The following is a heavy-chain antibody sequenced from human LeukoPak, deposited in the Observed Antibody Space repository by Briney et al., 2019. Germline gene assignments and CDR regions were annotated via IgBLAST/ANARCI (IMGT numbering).Heavy chain of an antibody. J-gene: IGHJ5*02. CDR3: ARGITMIVVVPYNWFDP. CDR2: INHSGST. Sequence: SETLSLTCAVYGGSFSGYYWSWIRQPPGKGLEWIGEINHSGSTNYNPSLKSRVTISVGTSKNQFSLKLSSVTAADTAVYYCARGITMIVVVPYNWFDPWGQGTLVTVSS. CDR1: GGSFSGYY. D-gene: IGHD3-22*01. V-gene: IGHV4-34*01.